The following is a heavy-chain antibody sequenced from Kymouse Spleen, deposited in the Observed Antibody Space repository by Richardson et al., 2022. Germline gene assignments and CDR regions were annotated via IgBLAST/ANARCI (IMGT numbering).Heavy chain of an antibody. J-gene: IGHJ4*02. CDR1: GFTFSSYG. CDR3: AKGDTAVAGTGFDY. CDR2: ISYDGSNK. V-gene: IGHV3-30*18. D-gene: IGHD6-19*01. Sequence: QVQLVESGGGVVQPGRSLRLSCAASGFTFSSYGMHWVRQAPGKGLEWVAVISYDGSNKYYADSVKGRFTISRDNSKNTLYLQMNSLRAEDTAVYYCAKGDTAVAGTGFDYWGQGTLVTVSS.